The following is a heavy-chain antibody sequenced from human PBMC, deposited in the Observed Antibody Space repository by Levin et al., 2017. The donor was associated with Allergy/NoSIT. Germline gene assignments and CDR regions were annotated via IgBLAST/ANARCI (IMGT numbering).Heavy chain of an antibody. V-gene: IGHV4-30-4*01. CDR1: GGSISSGDYY. Sequence: SETLSLTCTVSGGSISSGDYYWSWIRQPPGKGLEWIGYIYYSGSTYYNPSLKSRVTISVDTSKNQFSLKLSSVTAADTAVYYCARVGDGDDWGGGWGQGTLVTVSS. CDR2: IYYSGST. J-gene: IGHJ4*02. CDR3: ARVGDGDDWGGG. D-gene: IGHD5-12*01.